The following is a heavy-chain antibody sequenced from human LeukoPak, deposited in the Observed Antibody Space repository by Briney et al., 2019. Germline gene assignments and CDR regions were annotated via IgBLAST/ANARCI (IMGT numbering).Heavy chain of an antibody. CDR1: GFTFSSYG. V-gene: IGHV3-30*02. Sequence: GGSLRLSCAASGFTFSSYGMHWVRQAPGKGLEWVEFIRYDGSNKYYADSVKGRFTISRDNYKNTLYLQMNSLRAEDTAVYYCAKDASWYGEYFDYWGQGTLVTVSS. J-gene: IGHJ4*02. D-gene: IGHD6-13*01. CDR2: IRYDGSNK. CDR3: AKDASWYGEYFDY.